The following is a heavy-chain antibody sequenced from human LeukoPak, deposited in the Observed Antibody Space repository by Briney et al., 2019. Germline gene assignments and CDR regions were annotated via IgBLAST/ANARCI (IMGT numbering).Heavy chain of an antibody. D-gene: IGHD6-19*01. Sequence: GASVKVSCKASGYTFTGYYMHWVRQAPGQGLEWMGRIIPILGIANYAQKFQGRVTITADKSTSTAYMELSSLRSEDTAVYYCAGIAVAGTFNYWGQGTLVTVSS. J-gene: IGHJ4*02. CDR2: IIPILGIA. CDR1: GYTFTGYY. CDR3: AGIAVAGTFNY. V-gene: IGHV1-69*02.